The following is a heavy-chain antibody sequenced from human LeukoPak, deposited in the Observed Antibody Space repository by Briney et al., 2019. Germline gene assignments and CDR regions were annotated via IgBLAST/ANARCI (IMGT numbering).Heavy chain of an antibody. V-gene: IGHV4-59*08. D-gene: IGHD6-19*01. CDR3: ASSGAHAFDI. CDR1: GGSISSYY. J-gene: IGHJ3*02. Sequence: SETLSLTCTVSGGSISSYYWSWIRQPPGKGLGWIGYIYYSGSTNYNPSLKSRVTISVDTSKNQFSLKLSSVTAADTAVYYCASSGAHAFDIWGQGTMVTVSS. CDR2: IYYSGST.